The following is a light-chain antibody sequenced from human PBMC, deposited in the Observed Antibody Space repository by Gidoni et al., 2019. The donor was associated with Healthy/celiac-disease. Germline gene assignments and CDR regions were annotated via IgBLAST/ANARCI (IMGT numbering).Light chain of an antibody. J-gene: IGKJ4*01. V-gene: IGKV1-33*01. CDR1: QDISNY. CDR2: DAS. CDR3: QQYDNLPLT. Sequence: DSQITQSPSPLSASVGDRVTITCQASQDISNYLNWYQQKPGKAPKLLIYDASNLETGVPSRFSGSGSGTDFTFTISSLQPEDIATYYCQQYDNLPLTFGGGTKVEIK.